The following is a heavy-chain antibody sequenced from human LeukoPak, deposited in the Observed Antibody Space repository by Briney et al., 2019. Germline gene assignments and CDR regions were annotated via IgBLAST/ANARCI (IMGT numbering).Heavy chain of an antibody. CDR1: GGSISSYY. J-gene: IGHJ4*02. D-gene: IGHD3-10*01. CDR2: IYYRGST. V-gene: IGHV4-59*01. CDR3: ARLQYYYGSGSDFDY. Sequence: SETLSLTCTVSGGSISSYYWSWIRQPPGKGLEWIGYIYYRGSTNYNPSLKSRVTISVDTSKNQFSLKLGSVTAADTAVYYCARLQYYYGSGSDFDYWGQGTLVTVSS.